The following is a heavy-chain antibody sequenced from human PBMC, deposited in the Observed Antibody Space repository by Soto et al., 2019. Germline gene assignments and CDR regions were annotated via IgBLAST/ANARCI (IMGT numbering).Heavy chain of an antibody. CDR2: ISPYNGHT. J-gene: IGHJ6*04. CDR1: GYTFIKYG. V-gene: IGHV1-18*01. D-gene: IGHD6-13*01. Sequence: ASVKVSCKASGYTFIKYGISWVRQAPGQGLEWMGWISPYNGHTIYAQKVQGRVTTTTDTSTTTAYMELRSLRSDDTAVYYCARVVDIAAGGLAGAMDAWGRGTTVTVSS. CDR3: ARVVDIAAGGLAGAMDA.